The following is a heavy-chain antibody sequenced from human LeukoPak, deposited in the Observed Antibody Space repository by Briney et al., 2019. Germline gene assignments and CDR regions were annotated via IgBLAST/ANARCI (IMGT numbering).Heavy chain of an antibody. D-gene: IGHD3-10*01. J-gene: IGHJ6*03. V-gene: IGHV3-53*01. CDR2: IYSGGTT. Sequence: GGSLRLSCAVSGFIVTGNYMIWVRLAPGKGLEWFSTIYSGGTTFYTDSVRGRFTISRDNSKNTLYLQMNRLRAEDAALYYCARVLYYYASVSYNYYMDVWGKGTAVTISS. CDR3: ARVLYYYASVSYNYYMDV. CDR1: GFIVTGNY.